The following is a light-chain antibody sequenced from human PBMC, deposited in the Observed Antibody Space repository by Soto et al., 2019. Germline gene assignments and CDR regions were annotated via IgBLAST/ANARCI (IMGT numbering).Light chain of an antibody. V-gene: IGKV3-15*01. Sequence: EIVMTQSPATLSVSPGERATLSCRASQSVSSTLAWYQQKPGQAPRLLIYGASTRATGIPARFSGSGSGTEFTLPISSLQSEDCGVYYCQQYNNLTLWTFGQGTKVVIK. CDR3: QQYNNLTLWT. CDR1: QSVSST. J-gene: IGKJ1*01. CDR2: GAS.